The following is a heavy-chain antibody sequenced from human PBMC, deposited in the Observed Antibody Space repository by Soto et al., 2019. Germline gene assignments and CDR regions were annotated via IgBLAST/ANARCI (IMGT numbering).Heavy chain of an antibody. V-gene: IGHV4-30-4*01. CDR3: ARNVMAADGMDV. CDR2: IYYSGST. Sequence: SETLSLTCTVSGGSISSVDYYWSWIRQPPGKGLEWIGYIYYSGSTYYNPSLKSRVRISVDTSKNQFSLKLTSVNAADTAVYYCARNVMAADGMDVWGQGITVTVS. D-gene: IGHD3-16*01. J-gene: IGHJ6*02. CDR1: GGSISSVDYY.